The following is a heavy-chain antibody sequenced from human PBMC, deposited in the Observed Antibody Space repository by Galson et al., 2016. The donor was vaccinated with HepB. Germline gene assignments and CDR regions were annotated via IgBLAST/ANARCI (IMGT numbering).Heavy chain of an antibody. J-gene: IGHJ3*02. CDR3: ARARGFYDAFNI. CDR1: GFMFSSYA. V-gene: IGHV3-23*01. D-gene: IGHD3-3*01. CDR2: ISGSGGNT. Sequence: SLRLSCAASGFMFSSYAMAWVRQAPGKGLEWVSTISGSGGNTFYPDSVKGRFTISRDNSLNTVSLRISSLRAEDTAVYFCARARGFYDAFNIWGPGTTATVSS.